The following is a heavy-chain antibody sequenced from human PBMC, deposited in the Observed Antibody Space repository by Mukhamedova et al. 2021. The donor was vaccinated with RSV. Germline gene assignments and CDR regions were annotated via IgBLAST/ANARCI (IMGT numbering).Heavy chain of an antibody. Sequence: GSTNYNPSLKSRVTISVDTSKNQFSLKLSSVTAADTAVYYCARQNYWYFDLWGRGTLVTVSS. J-gene: IGHJ2*01. V-gene: IGHV4-59*08. CDR3: ARQNYWYFDL. CDR2: GST.